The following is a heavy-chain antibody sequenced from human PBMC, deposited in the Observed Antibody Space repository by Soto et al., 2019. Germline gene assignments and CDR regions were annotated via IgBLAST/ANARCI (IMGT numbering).Heavy chain of an antibody. J-gene: IGHJ4*02. Sequence: SETLSLTCSVSRDSITTKCYYWGWIRQPPGKGLQWIGNVYWTGSTFSHPSLTSRVFISVDTSKNEFSLRLTSVTAADTAVYYCARSHYTYGLLIDYWGPGTLVTVSS. CDR2: VYWTGST. CDR3: ARSHYTYGLLIDY. CDR1: RDSITTKCYY. D-gene: IGHD2-8*01. V-gene: IGHV4-39*01.